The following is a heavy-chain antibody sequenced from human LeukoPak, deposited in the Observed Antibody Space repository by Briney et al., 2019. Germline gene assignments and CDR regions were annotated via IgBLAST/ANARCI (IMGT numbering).Heavy chain of an antibody. CDR2: IDKKDNLYAT. V-gene: IGHV3-73*01. CDR3: TRDRGTYNWFDP. D-gene: IGHD2-15*01. CDR1: GFTFSGSA. Sequence: GGSLKLSCVASGFTFSGSAVHWVRQSSGKGLEWVGHIDKKDNLYATAYAESVKGRFTISRDDSKDTAFLHMDSLKNEDTALYYCTRDRGTYNWFDPWGQGTLVTVSS. J-gene: IGHJ5*02.